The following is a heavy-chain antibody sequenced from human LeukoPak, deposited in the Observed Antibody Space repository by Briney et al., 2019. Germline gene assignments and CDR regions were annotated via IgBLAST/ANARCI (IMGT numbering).Heavy chain of an antibody. CDR2: MSFDGDSE. D-gene: IGHD1-14*01. CDR1: GFTFSTYP. Sequence: PGXSLXXXCAASGFTFSTYPMHWVRQAPGKGLEWVAVMSFDGDSEYYSDSVRGRFTVSRDNAKSTLYLQMNSLRPEDTAVYFCXXXXXXXXXXYHSISYNYYMDVWGEGTTVTVSS. CDR3: XXXXXXXXXXYHSISYNYYMDV. V-gene: IGHV3-30-3*01. J-gene: IGHJ6*03.